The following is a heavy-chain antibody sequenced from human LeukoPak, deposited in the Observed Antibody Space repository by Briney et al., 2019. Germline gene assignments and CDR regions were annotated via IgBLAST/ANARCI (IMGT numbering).Heavy chain of an antibody. D-gene: IGHD3-3*01. Sequence: SETLSLTCAVYGGSFSGYYWSWIRQPPGKGLEWIGEINHSGSTNYNPSLKSRVTISVDTSKNQFSLKLSSVTAADTAVYYRDYTEDAFDIWGQGTMVTVSS. CDR3: DYTEDAFDI. CDR2: INHSGST. J-gene: IGHJ3*02. V-gene: IGHV4-34*01. CDR1: GGSFSGYY.